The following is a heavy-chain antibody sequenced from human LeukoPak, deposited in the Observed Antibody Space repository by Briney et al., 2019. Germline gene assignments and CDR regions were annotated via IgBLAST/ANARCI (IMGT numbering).Heavy chain of an antibody. CDR2: ISAYNGNT. Sequence: ASVKVSCKASGYTFTSYGINWVRQAPGQGLEWMGWISAYNGNTNYAQKLQGRVTMTTDTSTSTAYMELRSLRSDDTAVYYCARGLASRAYYYDSSGYYDFDYWGQGTLVTVSS. CDR1: GYTFTSYG. J-gene: IGHJ4*02. D-gene: IGHD3-22*01. CDR3: ARGLASRAYYYDSSGYYDFDY. V-gene: IGHV1-18*01.